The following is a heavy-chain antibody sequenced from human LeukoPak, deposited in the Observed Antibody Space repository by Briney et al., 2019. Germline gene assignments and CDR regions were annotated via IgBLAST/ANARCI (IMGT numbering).Heavy chain of an antibody. V-gene: IGHV3-48*01. CDR3: ASLGYGAGSYYSDY. CDR2: ISFSNSPI. CDR1: GFALSRTH. J-gene: IGHJ4*02. D-gene: IGHD3-10*01. Sequence: GGSLRLSCAASGFALSRTHMNWVRQAPGKGLEWLSYISFSNSPIYYADSVRGRFTISRDNAKNSVYLQMNSLRAEDTAVYYCASLGYGAGSYYSDYWGQGTLVTVSS.